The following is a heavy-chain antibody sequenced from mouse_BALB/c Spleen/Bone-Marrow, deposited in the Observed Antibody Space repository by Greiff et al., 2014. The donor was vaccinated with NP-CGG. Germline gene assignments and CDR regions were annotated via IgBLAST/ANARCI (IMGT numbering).Heavy chain of an antibody. D-gene: IGHD1-1*01. CDR2: IAPGSGST. V-gene: IGHV1S41*01. Sequence: DLVKPGASVKVSCKASGYTFISYWINWIKQRPGQGLEWIGRIAPGSGSTYYDEMFKGKATLTVDTSSSTAYIQLSSLSSEDSAVYFCARSYYGRAMDYWGQGTSVTVSS. J-gene: IGHJ4*01. CDR1: GYTFISYW. CDR3: ARSYYGRAMDY.